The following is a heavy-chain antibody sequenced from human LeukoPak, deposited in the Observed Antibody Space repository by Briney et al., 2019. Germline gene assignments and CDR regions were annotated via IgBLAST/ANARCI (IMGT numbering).Heavy chain of an antibody. CDR1: GGFISSSSYY. D-gene: IGHD3-22*01. J-gene: IGHJ4*02. V-gene: IGHV4-39*01. CDR3: ARLEYYYDGSGYISLFFDY. CDR2: IYYSGST. Sequence: SETLSLTCTVSGGFISSSSYYWGWIRQPPGKGLEWIGSIYYSGSTYYNPSLKSRVTISVDTSKNQFSLKLSSVTAADTAVYYCARLEYYYDGSGYISLFFDYWGQGTLVTVSS.